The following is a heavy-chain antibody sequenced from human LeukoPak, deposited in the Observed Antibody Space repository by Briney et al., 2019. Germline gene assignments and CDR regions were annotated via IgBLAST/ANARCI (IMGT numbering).Heavy chain of an antibody. V-gene: IGHV4-59*01. CDR1: GGSISGYY. Sequence: SETLSLTCTVSGGSISGYYWSWIRQPPGEGLEWIGDIYYIGSTNYNPSLKSRVTISVDTSKNQFSLNLSSVTAADTAVYYCARDRRFNGMDVWGQGTTVTVSS. CDR3: ARDRRFNGMDV. CDR2: IYYIGST. D-gene: IGHD3-3*01. J-gene: IGHJ6*02.